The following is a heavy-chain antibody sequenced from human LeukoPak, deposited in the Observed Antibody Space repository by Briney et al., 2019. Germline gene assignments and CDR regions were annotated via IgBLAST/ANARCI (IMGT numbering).Heavy chain of an antibody. CDR3: ARGGSEWLVRRYFDY. D-gene: IGHD6-19*01. Sequence: SETLSLTCTVSGGSISSYYWSWIRQPPGKGLEWIGYIYYSGSTNYNPSLKSRVTISVDTSKNQFSLKLSSVTAADTAVYYCARGGSEWLVRRYFDYWGQGTLVAVSS. CDR1: GGSISSYY. CDR2: IYYSGST. J-gene: IGHJ4*02. V-gene: IGHV4-59*12.